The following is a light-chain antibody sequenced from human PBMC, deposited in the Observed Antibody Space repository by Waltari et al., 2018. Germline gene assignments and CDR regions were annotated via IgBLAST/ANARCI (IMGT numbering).Light chain of an antibody. CDR2: DIN. J-gene: IGLJ3*02. Sequence: QSALTQPRSVSGSPGQSVTISCTGTRSDVGANNFVSWYQHHPDKAPKLIIYDINKRPSGVPDRFSGSKSGNTASLTISGRQAEDEADYYCCSCVGRNIYWVFGGGTKLTVL. CDR3: CSCVGRNIYWV. V-gene: IGLV2-11*01. CDR1: RSDVGANNF.